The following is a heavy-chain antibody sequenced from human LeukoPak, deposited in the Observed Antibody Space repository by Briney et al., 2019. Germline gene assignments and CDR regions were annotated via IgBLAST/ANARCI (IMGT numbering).Heavy chain of an antibody. D-gene: IGHD3-22*01. V-gene: IGHV3-30*02. J-gene: IGHJ1*01. Sequence: PGGSLRLSCAASGFTFSSYGMHWVRQAPGKGLEWVAFIRYDGSNKYYADSVKGRFTISRDNSKNTLYLQMNSLRAEDTAVYYCAKDRITMIVVVIPTDWGQGTLVTVSS. CDR3: AKDRITMIVVVIPTD. CDR2: IRYDGSNK. CDR1: GFTFSSYG.